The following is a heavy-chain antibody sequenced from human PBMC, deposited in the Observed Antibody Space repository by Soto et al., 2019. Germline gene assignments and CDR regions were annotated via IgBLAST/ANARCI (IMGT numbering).Heavy chain of an antibody. D-gene: IGHD6-13*01. J-gene: IGHJ6*02. CDR1: GFTVSSNY. CDR2: IYSGGST. Sequence: PGGSLRLSCAASGFTVSSNYMSWVRQAPGKGLEWVSVIYSGGSTYYADSVKGRFTISRDNSKNTLYLQMNSLRAEDTAVYYCATYSSRTYYYYGMDVWGQGTTVTVS. V-gene: IGHV3-66*01. CDR3: ATYSSRTYYYYGMDV.